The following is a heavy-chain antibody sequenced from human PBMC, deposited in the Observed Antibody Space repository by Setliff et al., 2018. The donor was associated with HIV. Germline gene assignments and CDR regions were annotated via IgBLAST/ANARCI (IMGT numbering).Heavy chain of an antibody. CDR1: GGSFSGYC. J-gene: IGHJ6*03. D-gene: IGHD6-13*01. CDR3: ARVSCSSWYSIPLYYYSMDV. CDR2: MQHSGRT. V-gene: IGHV4-34*01. Sequence: LSLTCAVYGGSFSGYCWSWIRQPPGKGLEWIGEMQHSGRTNYNPSLRSRVTTSVDTSKSQFSLKLSSVTAADTAVYYCARVSCSSWYSIPLYYYSMDVWGKGTTVTVSS.